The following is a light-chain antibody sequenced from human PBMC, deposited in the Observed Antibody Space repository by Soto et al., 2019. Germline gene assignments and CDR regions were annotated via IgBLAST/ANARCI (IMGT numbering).Light chain of an antibody. CDR3: QQYNNWPPYT. CDR1: QSVSSN. CDR2: GAS. J-gene: IGKJ2*01. Sequence: EIVLTQSPATLSLSPGERATLSCRASQSVSSNFAWYQQKPGQAPRLLIYGASTRATGSPARFSGSGSGTEFTLSISSMQSEDFAVYYCQQYNNWPPYTFGQGTKLEIK. V-gene: IGKV3-15*01.